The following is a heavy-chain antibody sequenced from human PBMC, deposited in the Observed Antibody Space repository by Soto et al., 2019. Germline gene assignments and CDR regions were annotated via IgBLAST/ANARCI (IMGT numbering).Heavy chain of an antibody. D-gene: IGHD3-10*01. V-gene: IGHV4-4*02. Sequence: QVQLQESGPGLVKPSGTLSLTCAVSGDYISRSYWWSWVRQLPGKGLGWIGEIYHSGSTIYNPSLQSRVTLSVDKSKNEFSLKMSSVTDADTAVYYCTSKFGQLLADAFDIWGQGTMVTVSS. J-gene: IGHJ3*02. CDR1: GDYISRSYW. CDR2: IYHSGST. CDR3: TSKFGQLLADAFDI.